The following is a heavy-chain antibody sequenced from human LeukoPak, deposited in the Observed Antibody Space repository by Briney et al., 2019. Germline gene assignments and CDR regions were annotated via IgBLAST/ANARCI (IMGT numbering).Heavy chain of an antibody. CDR2: IYTSGST. Sequence: SETLSLTCTVSGGSISSYYWSWIRQPAGKGLEWIGRIYTSGSTNYNPSLKSRVTMSVDTSKNQFSLKLSSVTAADTAVYYCARQRNSGSYYDTIDYWGQGTLVTVSS. V-gene: IGHV4-4*07. CDR3: ARQRNSGSYYDTIDY. J-gene: IGHJ4*02. CDR1: GGSISSYY. D-gene: IGHD1-26*01.